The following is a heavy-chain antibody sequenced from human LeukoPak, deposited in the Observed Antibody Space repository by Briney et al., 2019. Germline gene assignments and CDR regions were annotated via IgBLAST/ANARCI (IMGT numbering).Heavy chain of an antibody. V-gene: IGHV3-74*01. D-gene: IGHD5-24*01. CDR2: INSDGSST. CDR3: ARVERDGYNFEHAFDI. Sequence: GGSLRLSCAASGFTFSTYWMHWVRQAPGKGLVWVSRINSDGSSTGYADSVKGRFTISRNNAKNTLYLQMNSLRAEDTAVYYCARVERDGYNFEHAFDIWGQGTMVTVSS. CDR1: GFTFSTYW. J-gene: IGHJ3*02.